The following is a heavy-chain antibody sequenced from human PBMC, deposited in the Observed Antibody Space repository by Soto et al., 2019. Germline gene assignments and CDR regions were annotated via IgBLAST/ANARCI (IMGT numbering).Heavy chain of an antibody. V-gene: IGHV3-64*01. D-gene: IGHD6-13*01. CDR3: ARRGYGSRWPNVYMDV. Sequence: EAQLVESGGGLVQPGGSLRLSCAASGFNFSNYEMNWVRQAPGKGLEYVSGISNNGAHTDYAKSVKGRFTISRDNSKNTLYLQMGGLRAEDMALYYCARRGYGSRWPNVYMDVWGKGTTVTVS. CDR1: GFNFSNYE. CDR2: ISNNGAHT. J-gene: IGHJ6*03.